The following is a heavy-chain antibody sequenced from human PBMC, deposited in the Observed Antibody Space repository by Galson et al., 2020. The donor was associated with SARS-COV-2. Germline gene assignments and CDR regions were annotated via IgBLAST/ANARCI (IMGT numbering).Heavy chain of an antibody. Sequence: ETSETLSLTCTVFGDSMTSGTYYWSWIRQHPEKGLEWIGYTHYTGITYYNPSLKSRVAISLDTSETQFSLKMNSVTAADTAVYYCARLNSPGVHYFDYWGRGALVTVSS. V-gene: IGHV4-31*03. D-gene: IGHD3-10*01. CDR3: ARLNSPGVHYFDY. CDR1: GDSMTSGTYY. CDR2: THYTGIT. J-gene: IGHJ4*02.